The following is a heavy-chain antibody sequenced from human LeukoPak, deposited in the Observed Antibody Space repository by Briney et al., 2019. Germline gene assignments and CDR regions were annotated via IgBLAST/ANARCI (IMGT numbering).Heavy chain of an antibody. Sequence: SETLSLTCTVSGDSITSGDYYWSWIRQPPGKGLEWIGYSHYSGITSYNPSLRSRVTISGDTSKNQLSLRLTSVTAADTAMYYCARDAYCVGGRCPGAWFDPWGQGTLVTVSS. J-gene: IGHJ5*02. CDR1: GDSITSGDYY. CDR3: ARDAYCVGGRCPGAWFDP. V-gene: IGHV4-30-4*01. CDR2: SHYSGIT. D-gene: IGHD2-21*01.